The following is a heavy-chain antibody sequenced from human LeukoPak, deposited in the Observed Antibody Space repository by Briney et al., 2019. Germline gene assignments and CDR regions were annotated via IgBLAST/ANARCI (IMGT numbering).Heavy chain of an antibody. D-gene: IGHD3-10*01. V-gene: IGHV3-48*03. CDR2: ISSSGSTI. CDR3: ARGGGGYFGSGSFPLYFDY. Sequence: PGGSLRLSCAASGFTFSSYEMNWVRQTPGKGLEWVSYISSSGSTIYYADSVKGRFTISRDNAKNSLYLQMNSLRAEDTAVYYCARGGGGYFGSGSFPLYFDYWGQGTLVTVSS. J-gene: IGHJ4*02. CDR1: GFTFSSYE.